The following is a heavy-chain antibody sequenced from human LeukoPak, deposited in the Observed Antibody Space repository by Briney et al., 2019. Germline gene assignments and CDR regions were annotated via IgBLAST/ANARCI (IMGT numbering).Heavy chain of an antibody. CDR2: ISGSGGST. CDR3: AKRNRIAVAGSVFDY. J-gene: IGHJ4*02. CDR1: GFTFSSYA. V-gene: IGHV3-23*01. Sequence: PGGSLRLSCAASGFTFSSYAMSWVRQAPGKGLERVSAISGSGGSTYYADSVKGRFTISRDNSKNTLYLQMNSLRAEDTAVYYCAKRNRIAVAGSVFDYWGQGTLVTVSS. D-gene: IGHD6-19*01.